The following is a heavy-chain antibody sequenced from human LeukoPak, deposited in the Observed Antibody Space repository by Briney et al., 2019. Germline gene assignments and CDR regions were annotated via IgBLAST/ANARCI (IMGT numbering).Heavy chain of an antibody. CDR3: ARESTRDIVVVPAPDWYFDL. V-gene: IGHV1-2*04. Sequence: GASVKVSCKASGYTFTCYYMHWVRQAPGQGLEWMGWINTNSGGTNYAQKFQGWVTMTRDTSISTAYMELSRLRSDDTAVYYCARESTRDIVVVPAPDWYFDLWGRGTLVTVSS. J-gene: IGHJ2*01. CDR1: GYTFTCYY. CDR2: INTNSGGT. D-gene: IGHD2-2*01.